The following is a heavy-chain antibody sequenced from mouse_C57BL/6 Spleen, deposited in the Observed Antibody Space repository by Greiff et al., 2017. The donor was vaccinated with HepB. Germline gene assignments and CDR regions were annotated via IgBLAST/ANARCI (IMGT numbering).Heavy chain of an antibody. Sequence: EVKLVESGGDLVKPGGSLKLSCAASGFTFSSYGMSWVRQTPDKRLEWVATISSGGSYTYYPDSVKGRFTISRDNAKNTLYLQMSILKSEDTAMYYCARQDGSFPYFDYWGQGTTLTVSS. CDR2: ISSGGSYT. J-gene: IGHJ2*01. V-gene: IGHV5-6*02. CDR1: GFTFSSYG. D-gene: IGHD1-1*01. CDR3: ARQDGSFPYFDY.